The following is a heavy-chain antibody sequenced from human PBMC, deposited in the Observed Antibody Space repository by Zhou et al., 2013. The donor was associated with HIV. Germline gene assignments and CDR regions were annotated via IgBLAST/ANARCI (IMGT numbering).Heavy chain of an antibody. CDR1: GGTFSSYA. Sequence: QVQLVQSGAEVKKPGSSVKVSCKASGGTFSSYAISWVRQAPGQGLEWMGRIIPILGIANYAQKFQGRVTITADKSTSTAYMELSSLRSEDTAVYYCARGRRDCSGGSCYSEHFDYWGQGTLVTVSS. V-gene: IGHV1-69*04. J-gene: IGHJ4*02. D-gene: IGHD2-15*01. CDR3: ARGRRDCSGGSCYSEHFDY. CDR2: IIPILGIA.